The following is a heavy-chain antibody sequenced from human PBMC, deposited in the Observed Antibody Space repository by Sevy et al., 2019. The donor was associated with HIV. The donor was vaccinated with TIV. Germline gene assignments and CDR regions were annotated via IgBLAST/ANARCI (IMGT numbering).Heavy chain of an antibody. D-gene: IGHD3-22*01. Sequence: GGSLRLSCEASGFTFSCCAMTWVRQTPGKGLEWVSTIGGSGTSTFYADSVRGRFIISRDNSKNTLFLQMNSLRAEDTAVYFCAKQGNYDSRYWYFDLWGRGTLVTVSS. CDR3: AKQGNYDSRYWYFDL. J-gene: IGHJ2*01. CDR1: GFTFSCCA. CDR2: IGGSGTST. V-gene: IGHV3-23*01.